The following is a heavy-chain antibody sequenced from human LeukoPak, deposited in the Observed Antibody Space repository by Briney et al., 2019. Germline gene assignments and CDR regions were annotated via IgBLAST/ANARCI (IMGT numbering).Heavy chain of an antibody. V-gene: IGHV3-21*01. CDR2: ISTSSSYI. CDR3: ARHRTASDY. CDR1: GFTFSFYT. J-gene: IGHJ4*02. D-gene: IGHD3-16*02. Sequence: GGSLRLSCAASGFTFSFYTMSWVRQAPGKGLEWVSSISTSSSYIYYADSLKGRFTLSRDNAKNSLSLQMNSLRAEDTAVYYCARHRTASDYWGQGTLVTVSS.